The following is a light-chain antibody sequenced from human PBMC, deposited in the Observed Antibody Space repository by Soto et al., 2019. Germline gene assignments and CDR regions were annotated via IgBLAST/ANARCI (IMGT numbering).Light chain of an antibody. Sequence: EIVLTQSPGTLSLSPGERATLSCRASQSVSSYLAWYQQKPGQAPRLLIYDASTRATGLSARFSGSGSGTTFTLTISSLESEDFAMYSCQQRSNWPVTFSQGTKVEVK. J-gene: IGKJ1*01. V-gene: IGKV3-11*01. CDR1: QSVSSY. CDR3: QQRSNWPVT. CDR2: DAS.